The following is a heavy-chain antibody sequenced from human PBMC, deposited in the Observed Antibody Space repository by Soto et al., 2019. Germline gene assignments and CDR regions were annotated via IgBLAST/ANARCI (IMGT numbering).Heavy chain of an antibody. Sequence: QVQLQESGPVLVTPSQTLSLTCTVSGGSISSGGYYWSWIRQHPGKGLEWIGYIYYSGSTYYNPSLKIRVTISVDTSKNQFSLKLSSVTAADTAVYYCARDHGSSWLHFDYWGQGTLVTVSS. CDR1: GGSISSGGYY. CDR2: IYYSGST. CDR3: ARDHGSSWLHFDY. D-gene: IGHD6-13*01. J-gene: IGHJ4*02. V-gene: IGHV4-31*03.